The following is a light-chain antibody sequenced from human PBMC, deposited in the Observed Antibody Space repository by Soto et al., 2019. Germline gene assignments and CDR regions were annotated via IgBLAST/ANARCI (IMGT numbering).Light chain of an antibody. Sequence: EVVMSQSPSTLSVSPGEGVTLSCRASQGIGDTLAWYQHKPGQTPRLLIYGASSRATGIPDRFSGSGSGTDFTLTISRLEPEDFAVYYCQQYGSSPRTFGQGTKVAIK. CDR1: QGIGDT. V-gene: IGKV3-20*01. CDR3: QQYGSSPRT. J-gene: IGKJ1*01. CDR2: GAS.